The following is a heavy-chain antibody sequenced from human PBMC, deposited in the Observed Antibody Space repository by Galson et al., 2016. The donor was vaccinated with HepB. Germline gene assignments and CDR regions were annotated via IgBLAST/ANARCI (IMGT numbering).Heavy chain of an antibody. CDR1: GFTFSDCG. CDR2: ISYVGTNK. V-gene: IGHV3-30*18. CDR3: AKDKSYYGMDV. Sequence: CAASGFTFSDCGMHWVRQAPGKGLEWVAVISYVGTNKYYADSVKVRFTISRDNSKNTLYLQMNSLRAEDTAVYYCAKDKSYYGMDVWGQGTTVTVSS. J-gene: IGHJ6*02.